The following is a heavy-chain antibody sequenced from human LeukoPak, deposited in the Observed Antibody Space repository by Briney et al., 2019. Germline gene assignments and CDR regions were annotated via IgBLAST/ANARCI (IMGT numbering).Heavy chain of an antibody. D-gene: IGHD2-15*01. V-gene: IGHV4-34*01. Sequence: LETLSLTCAVYGGSFSGYYWSWIRQPPGKGLEWIGEINHSGSTNYNPSLKSRVTISVDTSKNQFSLKLSSVTAADTAVYYCARGFKDCSGGSCQAHFDYWGQGTLVTVSS. CDR1: GGSFSGYY. CDR2: INHSGST. J-gene: IGHJ4*02. CDR3: ARGFKDCSGGSCQAHFDY.